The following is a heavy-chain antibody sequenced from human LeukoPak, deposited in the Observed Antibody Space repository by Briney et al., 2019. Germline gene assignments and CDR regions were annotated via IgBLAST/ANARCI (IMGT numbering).Heavy chain of an antibody. J-gene: IGHJ6*02. Sequence: GRSLRLSCAASGFTFSSYAMHWVRQAPGKGLEWVAVISYDGSNKYYADSVKGRFTISRDNSKNTLYLQMNSLRAEDTAVYYCARDVSRSSGLQYYGMDVWGQGTTVTVSS. D-gene: IGHD3-22*01. V-gene: IGHV3-30-3*01. CDR1: GFTFSSYA. CDR2: ISYDGSNK. CDR3: ARDVSRSSGLQYYGMDV.